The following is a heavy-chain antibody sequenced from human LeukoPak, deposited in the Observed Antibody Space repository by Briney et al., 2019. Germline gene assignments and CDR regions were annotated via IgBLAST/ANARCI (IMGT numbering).Heavy chain of an antibody. CDR3: ARVFFYYGSGGSGVDY. CDR2: MNPNSGNT. CDR1: GYTFTSYD. D-gene: IGHD3-10*01. Sequence: GASVKVSCKAYGYTFTSYDINWVRQATGQGLEWMGWMNPNSGNTGYAQKFQGRVTMTRNTSISTAYMELSSLRSEDTAVYYCARVFFYYGSGGSGVDYWGQGTLVTVSS. J-gene: IGHJ4*02. V-gene: IGHV1-8*01.